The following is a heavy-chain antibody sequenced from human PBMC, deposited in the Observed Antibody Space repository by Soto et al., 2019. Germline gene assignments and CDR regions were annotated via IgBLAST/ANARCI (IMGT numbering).Heavy chain of an antibody. J-gene: IGHJ4*02. Sequence: EVQLLESGGGLVQPGGSLRLSCAASGFTFSSYGMSWVRQAPGKGLELVSGITSSGGGTYYADSVKGRFTISRDNSKNTLYLQMSSLRAEDTAVYYCAKDDPYRIISDYWGQATLVTVSS. CDR1: GFTFSSYG. D-gene: IGHD3-16*01. CDR3: AKDDPYRIISDY. CDR2: ITSSGGGT. V-gene: IGHV3-23*01.